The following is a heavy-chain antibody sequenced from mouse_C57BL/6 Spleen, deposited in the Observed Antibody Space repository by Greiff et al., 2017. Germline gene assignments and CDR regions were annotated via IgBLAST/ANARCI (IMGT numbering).Heavy chain of an antibody. Sequence: EVQLQQSVAELVRPGASVKLSCTASGFNIKNTYMHWVEQRPEQGLEWIGRIGPANGNTTSAPKVQGKATITADTSSNTAYLQLRSLTSEATASYYCARGYGGTGFDYWGQGTTLTVSS. CDR2: IGPANGNT. V-gene: IGHV14-3*01. CDR3: ARGYGGTGFDY. D-gene: IGHD2-2*01. CDR1: GFNIKNTY. J-gene: IGHJ2*01.